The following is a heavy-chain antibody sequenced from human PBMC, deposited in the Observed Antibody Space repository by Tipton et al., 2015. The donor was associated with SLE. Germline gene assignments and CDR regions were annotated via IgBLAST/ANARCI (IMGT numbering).Heavy chain of an antibody. CDR1: GFSLSPYG. J-gene: IGHJ4*02. D-gene: IGHD6-19*01. CDR2: IWFDGTNE. CDR3: ARGPFQRWPPGAY. V-gene: IGHV3-33*01. Sequence: SLRLSCAASGFSLSPYGMHWFRQAPGKGLEWVAVIWFDGTNENYADSVKGRLTISRDDSKNTLYLQMNILRTDDTAVYYCARGPFQRWPPGAYWGQGTLVTVSS.